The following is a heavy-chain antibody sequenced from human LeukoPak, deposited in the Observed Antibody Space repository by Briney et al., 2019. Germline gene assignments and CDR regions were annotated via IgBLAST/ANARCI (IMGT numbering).Heavy chain of an antibody. CDR1: GFTFSNYA. J-gene: IGHJ4*02. V-gene: IGHV3-30*04. D-gene: IGHD6-13*01. Sequence: GGSLRLSCAASGFTFSNYAMHWVRQAPGKGLEWVALISYVGSDKYYVDSVKGRFTISRDKSKNTLYLQMNSLRAEDTAVYYCARGRSLIAAAVTGYLDYWGQGTLVTVSS. CDR3: ARGRSLIAAAVTGYLDY. CDR2: ISYVGSDK.